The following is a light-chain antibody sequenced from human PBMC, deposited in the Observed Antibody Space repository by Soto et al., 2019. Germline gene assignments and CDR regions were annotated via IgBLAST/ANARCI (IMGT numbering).Light chain of an antibody. V-gene: IGLV2-14*01. J-gene: IGLJ2*01. CDR3: SSFASSNTVI. Sequence: QSALTQPASVSGSPGQSITISCTGTSSDVGGYNYVSWYQQHPGKAPKLVIYDVSNRPSGVSNRFSGSKSGNMASLTISGLRAEDDADYYCSSFASSNTVIFGGGTKLTVL. CDR1: SSDVGGYNY. CDR2: DVS.